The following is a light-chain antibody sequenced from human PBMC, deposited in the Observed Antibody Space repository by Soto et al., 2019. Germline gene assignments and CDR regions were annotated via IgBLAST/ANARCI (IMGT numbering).Light chain of an antibody. CDR3: QPYGSSRT. Sequence: EIVLTQSPGTLSLSPGERVTLSCRASQSVSSSYVAWYQQKPGQAPRLLIYGASSRATGIPDRFSGSGSGTDFSLTISRLETEDFAVYYCQPYGSSRTFGQGTRVDI. CDR2: GAS. CDR1: QSVSSSY. V-gene: IGKV3-20*01. J-gene: IGKJ1*01.